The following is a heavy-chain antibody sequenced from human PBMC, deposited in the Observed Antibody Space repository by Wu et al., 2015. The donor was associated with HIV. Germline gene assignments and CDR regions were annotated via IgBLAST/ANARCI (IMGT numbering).Heavy chain of an antibody. V-gene: IGHV1-2*02. Sequence: QVQLVQSGAEVKKPGASVKVSCEASGYIFTDYYIHWVRQAPGQGLEWMGWIKPESGGTAYAQRFKGRIIVTRDTSINTVYMELRSLKSDDTAIYYCARVYSTTWYDFFDSWGQGTLVTVSS. J-gene: IGHJ4*02. D-gene: IGHD2/OR15-2a*01. CDR2: IKPESGGT. CDR1: GYIFTDYY. CDR3: ARVYSTTWYDFFDS.